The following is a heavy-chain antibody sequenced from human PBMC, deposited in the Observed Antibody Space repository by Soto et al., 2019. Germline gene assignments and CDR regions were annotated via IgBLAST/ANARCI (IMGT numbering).Heavy chain of an antibody. CDR1: GGSFSGYY. J-gene: IGHJ5*02. V-gene: IGHV4-34*01. Sequence: LSLTCAVYGGSFSGYYWSWIRQPPGKGLEWIGEINHSGSTNYNPSLKSRVTISVDTSKNQFSLRLSSVTAADTAIYYCATRITVFGLLIPPFDPWGQGTQVTVSS. CDR2: INHSGST. D-gene: IGHD3-3*01. CDR3: ATRITVFGLLIPPFDP.